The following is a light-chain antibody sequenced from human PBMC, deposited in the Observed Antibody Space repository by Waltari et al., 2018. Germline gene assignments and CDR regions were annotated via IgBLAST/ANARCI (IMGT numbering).Light chain of an antibody. Sequence: DIVMTQSPDSLAVSLGERATINCKSSQSVLYSSNNKIYLAWYQQKPGQPPKLLIYWASTRESGVPDRFSGSGSGTDFTLTISSLQAEDVAVYYCQQYYSTPTFGQGTKVEIK. J-gene: IGKJ1*01. CDR1: QSVLYSSNNKIY. CDR2: WAS. V-gene: IGKV4-1*01. CDR3: QQYYSTPT.